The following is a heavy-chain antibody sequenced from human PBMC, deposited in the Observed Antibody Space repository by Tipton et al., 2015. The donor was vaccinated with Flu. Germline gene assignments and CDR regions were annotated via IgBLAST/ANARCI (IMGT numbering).Heavy chain of an antibody. CDR2: IKSKTDGGTT. CDR3: TLRWVSIMDDAFDI. J-gene: IGHJ3*02. CDR1: GFTFSNAW. V-gene: IGHV3-15*01. D-gene: IGHD3-16*01. Sequence: SLRLSCAASGFTFSNAWMSWVRQAPGKGLEWVGRIKSKTDGGTTDYAAPVKGRFTISRDDSKNTLYLQMNSLKTEDTAVYYCTLRWVSIMDDAFDIWGQGTMVTVSS.